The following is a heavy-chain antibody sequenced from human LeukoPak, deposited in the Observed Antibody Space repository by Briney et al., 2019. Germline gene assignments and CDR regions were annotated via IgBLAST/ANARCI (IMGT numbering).Heavy chain of an antibody. Sequence: AGGSLRLSCTASGFTFSDDAMHWVRQAPGKGLEWVTVISYHARDQFYADSVKGRFTVSRDNSRNILYLQMNSLRAEDSAVYYCAAQPCINGICYLDYWGQGALVTVSS. V-gene: IGHV3-30*04. CDR3: AAQPCINGICYLDY. CDR1: GFTFSDDA. D-gene: IGHD2-8*01. J-gene: IGHJ4*02. CDR2: ISYHARDQ.